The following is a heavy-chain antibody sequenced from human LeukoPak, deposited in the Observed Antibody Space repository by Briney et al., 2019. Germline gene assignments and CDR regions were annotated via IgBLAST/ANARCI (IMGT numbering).Heavy chain of an antibody. Sequence: GESLKISCKGSGYSFTSYWIGWVRQMPGKGLEWMGIIYPGDSDTRYSPSFQGQVTISADKSISTAYLQWSSLKASDTAMYYCATPSQYYDILTGYYSPHDAFDIWGQGTMVTVSS. CDR2: IYPGDSDT. V-gene: IGHV5-51*01. CDR1: GYSFTSYW. J-gene: IGHJ3*02. D-gene: IGHD3-9*01. CDR3: ATPSQYYDILTGYYSPHDAFDI.